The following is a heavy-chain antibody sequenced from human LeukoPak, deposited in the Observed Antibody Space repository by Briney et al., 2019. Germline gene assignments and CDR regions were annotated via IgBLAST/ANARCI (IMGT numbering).Heavy chain of an antibody. CDR3: ARDSGARGWFDP. J-gene: IGHJ5*02. CDR1: GFSFSSYS. V-gene: IGHV3-48*01. D-gene: IGHD2-15*01. CDR2: ISSSSTTI. Sequence: GGSLRLSCAASGFSFSSYSMNWVRQAPGKGLDWVSYISSSSTTIYYADSVKGRFTISRDNAKNSLYLQMNSLRAEDTAVYYCARDSGARGWFDPWGQGTLVTVSS.